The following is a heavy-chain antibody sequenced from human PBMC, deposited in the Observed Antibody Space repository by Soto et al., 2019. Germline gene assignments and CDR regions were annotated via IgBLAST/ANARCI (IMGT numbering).Heavy chain of an antibody. CDR1: YY. J-gene: IGHJ4*02. CDR3: ARAPRTHFDY. V-gene: IGHV4-34*01. CDR2: INHSGST. Sequence: YYWSWIRQPPGKGLEWIGEINHSGSTNYNPSLKSRVTISVDTSKNQFSLKLSSVTAADTAVYYCARAPRTHFDYWGQGTLVTVSS.